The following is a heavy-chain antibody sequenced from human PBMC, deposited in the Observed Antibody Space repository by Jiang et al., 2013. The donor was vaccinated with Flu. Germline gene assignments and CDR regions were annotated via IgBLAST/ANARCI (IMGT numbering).Heavy chain of an antibody. CDR1: GYTFTSYG. CDR3: ARAAAHASTGYSAY. Sequence: EVKKPGASVKVSCKASGYTFTSYGISWVRQAPGQGLEWMGWISAYNGNTNYAQKLQGRVTLTTDTSTGTAYMELRTLGSDDTAVYYCARAAAHASTGYSAYWGQGTLVTVSS. CDR2: ISAYNGNT. J-gene: IGHJ4*02. D-gene: IGHD3-22*01. V-gene: IGHV1-18*01.